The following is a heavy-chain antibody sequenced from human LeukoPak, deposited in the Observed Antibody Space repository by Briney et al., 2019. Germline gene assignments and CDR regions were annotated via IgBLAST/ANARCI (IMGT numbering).Heavy chain of an antibody. CDR3: AKGRYSSGWYEFDY. D-gene: IGHD6-19*01. V-gene: IGHV3-66*01. CDR2: IYSGGST. Sequence: PGGSLRLSCAASGFTVSSTYMNWVRQAPGKGLEWVSVIYSGGSTYYADSVKGRFIISRDNSKNTLYLQMNSLRAEDTAVCYCAKGRYSSGWYEFDYWGQGTLVTVSS. J-gene: IGHJ4*02. CDR1: GFTVSSTY.